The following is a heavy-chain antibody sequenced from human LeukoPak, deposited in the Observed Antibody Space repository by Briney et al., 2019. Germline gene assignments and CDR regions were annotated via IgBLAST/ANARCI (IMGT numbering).Heavy chain of an antibody. CDR1: GFTFSSYS. Sequence: QSGGSLRLSCAASGFTFSSYSMNWVRQAPGKGLEWVSYISSRSRTIYYADSVKGRFTISRDNAKNSLYLQMNSLRAEDTAVYYCAELGITMIGGVWGKGTTVTISS. D-gene: IGHD3-10*02. J-gene: IGHJ6*04. CDR3: AELGITMIGGV. CDR2: ISSRSRTI. V-gene: IGHV3-48*04.